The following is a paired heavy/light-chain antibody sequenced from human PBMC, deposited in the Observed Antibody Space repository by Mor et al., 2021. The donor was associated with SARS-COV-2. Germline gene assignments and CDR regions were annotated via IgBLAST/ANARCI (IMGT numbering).Light chain of an antibody. V-gene: IGKV1-5*03. CDR2: EAS. J-gene: IGKJ1*01. Sequence: DIQMTQSPSILSASVGDRVIITCRASQSINSWLAWYQQKPGKAPKVLIYEASTLESGVPSRFSGSESGTEFTLTISSLQPDDFATYYCQHYSGYSRTFGQGTKVEIK. CDR1: QSINSW. CDR3: QHYSGYSRT.
Heavy chain of an antibody. J-gene: IGHJ4*02. CDR1: GFEFSKTW. Sequence: EMQLVESGGGLVKPGGSLRLSCVASGFEFSKTWMTWVRQTPGKRLEWVGRIKSESIGGTTDYAAPVKGRFTISRDDSKNTVYLEMNSLKSEDTAVYYCTTCGHDCFSTFWGQGTLVTVSS. CDR3: TTCGHDCFSTF. D-gene: IGHD2-21*02. CDR2: IKSESIGGTT. V-gene: IGHV3-15*01.